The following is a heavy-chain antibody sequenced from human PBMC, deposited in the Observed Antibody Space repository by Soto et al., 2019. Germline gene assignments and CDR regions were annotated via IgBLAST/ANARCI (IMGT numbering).Heavy chain of an antibody. CDR3: ARGDWWLFDY. V-gene: IGHV1-3*01. J-gene: IGHJ4*02. Sequence: ASVKVSCKASGYTFTSYAIRWVRQAPGQRLEWMGWINAGNGNTKYSQKFQGRVTITRDTSASTAYMELSSLKSEDTAVYYCARGDWWLFDYWGQGTLVTVSS. CDR1: GYTFTSYA. D-gene: IGHD2-8*02. CDR2: INAGNGNT.